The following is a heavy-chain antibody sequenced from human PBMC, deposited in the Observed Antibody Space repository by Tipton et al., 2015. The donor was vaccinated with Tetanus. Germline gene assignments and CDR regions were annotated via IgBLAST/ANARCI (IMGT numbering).Heavy chain of an antibody. CDR2: IDTDNGKA. V-gene: IGHV1-18*01. CDR1: GYNFVNFG. CDR3: ARDVTIFGEMTLEY. D-gene: IGHD3-3*01. J-gene: IGHJ4*02. Sequence: QLVQSGAEVKEPGASVKVSCKASGYNFVNFGISWVRQAPGQGLEWMGWIDTDNGKANYAQRFQDRVTMTSDASSNTDYMELRSLRSDDTAVYYCARDVTIFGEMTLEYWGQGTLVTVSS.